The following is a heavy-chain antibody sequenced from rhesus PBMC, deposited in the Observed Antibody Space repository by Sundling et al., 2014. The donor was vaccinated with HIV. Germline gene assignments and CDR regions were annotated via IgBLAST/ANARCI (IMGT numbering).Heavy chain of an antibody. Sequence: EMHLVETGGGLAQPGGSLKLSCAASGFTFSSYGMSWVRQAPGKGLEWVSGINSGGGSTYYADSVKGRFTISRDNSKNTLSLQMNSLRAEDTAVYYCAKDYVSVGYGSNYGLDSWGQGVVVTVSS. CDR2: INSGGGST. J-gene: IGHJ6*01. V-gene: IGHV3S42*01. D-gene: IGHD4-29*01. CDR3: AKDYVSVGYGSNYGLDS. CDR1: GFTFSSYG.